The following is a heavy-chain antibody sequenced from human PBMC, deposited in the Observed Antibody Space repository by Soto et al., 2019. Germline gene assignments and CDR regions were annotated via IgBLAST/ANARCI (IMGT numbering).Heavy chain of an antibody. V-gene: IGHV3-74*01. J-gene: IGHJ4*02. CDR3: ATAEVDY. CDR2: MNSDGSTT. CDR1: GYTFGNHW. Sequence: RRLSCAVAGYTFGNHWMHWVRQAPGKGLEWVSRMNSDGSTTNYADSVKGRFTVSRDNAKNTLYLQMNSLRVEDTAVYYCATAEVDYWGPGTLVTVSS.